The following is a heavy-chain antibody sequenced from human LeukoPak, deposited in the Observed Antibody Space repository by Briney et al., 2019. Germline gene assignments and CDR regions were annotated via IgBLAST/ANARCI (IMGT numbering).Heavy chain of an antibody. D-gene: IGHD2-2*01. V-gene: IGHV3-23*01. CDR3: AKPRAMPLYYFDY. CDR1: GFTFSSYA. Sequence: GGSLRLSCAASGFTFSSYAMSWVRQAPGKGLEWVSAISDSGGSTYYADSVKGRFAISRDNSKNTLYLQMNSLRAEDTAVYYCAKPRAMPLYYFDYWGQGTLVTVSS. CDR2: ISDSGGST. J-gene: IGHJ4*02.